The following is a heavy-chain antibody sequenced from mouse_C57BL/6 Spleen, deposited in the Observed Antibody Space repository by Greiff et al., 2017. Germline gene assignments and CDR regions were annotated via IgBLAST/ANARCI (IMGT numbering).Heavy chain of an antibody. CDR1: GYTFTSYW. CDR3: AKGRQDAMDY. CDR2: IDPSDSYT. Sequence: VQLQQPGAELVMPGASVKLSCKASGYTFTSYWMHWVKQRPGQGLEWIGEIDPSDSYTNYNQKFKGKSTLTVDKSSSTAYMQLSSLTSEDSAVYYCAKGRQDAMDYWGQGTSVTVSS. V-gene: IGHV1-69*01. D-gene: IGHD3-3*01. J-gene: IGHJ4*01.